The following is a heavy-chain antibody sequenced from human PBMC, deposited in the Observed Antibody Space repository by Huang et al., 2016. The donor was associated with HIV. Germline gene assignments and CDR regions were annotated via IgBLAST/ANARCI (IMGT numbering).Heavy chain of an antibody. D-gene: IGHD3-22*01. CDR1: GYTFSSYG. V-gene: IGHV1-18*01. CDR3: ARDPKYHRIGYYRQRRGIDI. Sequence: QIQLLQSGPELKQPGASVKVSCKASGYTFSSYGITWVRQAPGHGPEWIGWIMASRVETEYAQNVQGRFTLTIGTSTNISYMGLRSLGSDDTAKYYCARDPKYHRIGYYRQRRGIDIWGQGTMVSVSS. J-gene: IGHJ3*02. CDR2: IMASRVET.